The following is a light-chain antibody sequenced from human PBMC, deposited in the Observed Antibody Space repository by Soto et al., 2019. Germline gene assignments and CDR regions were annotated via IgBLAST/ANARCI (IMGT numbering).Light chain of an antibody. CDR2: KDS. Sequence: SSELTQPPSVSVSPGQTARITCSGDALPKQYAYGYQQKPGQAPVLVIYKDSERPSGIPERFSGSSSGTTVTLTISGVQAEDEADYYCQSADSSGTYVVFGGGTKLTVL. J-gene: IGLJ2*01. CDR3: QSADSSGTYVV. V-gene: IGLV3-25*03. CDR1: ALPKQY.